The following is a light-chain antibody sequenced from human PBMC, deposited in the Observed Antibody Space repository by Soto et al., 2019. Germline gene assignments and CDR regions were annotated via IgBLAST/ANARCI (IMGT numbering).Light chain of an antibody. CDR2: GAS. CDR3: QQSYTAPRT. CDR1: QNINKY. V-gene: IGKV1-39*01. Sequence: DIQMTQSPSSLSASVGDRVTITCRASQNINKYLIWYQQQPGKAPNLLIYGASTLHSGVPSRFSGSGSGTNFTLTISGLQPDDFATYFCQQSYTAPRTFGQGTRVEVK. J-gene: IGKJ1*01.